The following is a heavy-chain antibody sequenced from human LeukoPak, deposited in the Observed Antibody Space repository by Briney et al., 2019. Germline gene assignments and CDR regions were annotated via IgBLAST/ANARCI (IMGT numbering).Heavy chain of an antibody. Sequence: PGGSLRLSCAASGFTFSSYAMHWVRQAPGKGLEYVSAISSNGGSTYYANSVKGRFTISRDNSKNTLYLQMGSLRAEDMAVYYCAKGWQWLEYYWGQGALVTVSS. J-gene: IGHJ4*02. CDR3: AKGWQWLEYY. CDR1: GFTFSSYA. D-gene: IGHD6-19*01. CDR2: ISSNGGST. V-gene: IGHV3-64*01.